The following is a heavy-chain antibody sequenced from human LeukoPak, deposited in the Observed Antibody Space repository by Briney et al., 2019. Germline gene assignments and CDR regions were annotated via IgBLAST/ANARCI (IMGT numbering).Heavy chain of an antibody. D-gene: IGHD3-16*01. Sequence: GGSLRLSCVASGFSFDDHAMHWVRQGPGKGLVWVSRINSDGSTTSYADSVKGRFTISRDNAKNTLYLQMNSLRAEDTAVYYCARDAGGAHDYWGQGTLVTVSS. CDR1: GFSFDDHA. V-gene: IGHV3-74*01. J-gene: IGHJ4*02. CDR3: ARDAGGAHDY. CDR2: INSDGSTT.